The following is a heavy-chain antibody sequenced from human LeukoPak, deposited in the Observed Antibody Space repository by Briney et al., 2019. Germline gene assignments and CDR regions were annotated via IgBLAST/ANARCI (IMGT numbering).Heavy chain of an antibody. CDR3: ARGPVGD. CDR1: GGSFSGYY. CDR2: INHSGST. J-gene: IGHJ4*02. Sequence: SVTLSLTCAVYGGSFSGYYWSWIRQPPGKGLEWIGEINHSGSTNYNPSLKSRVTIAVDTSKNQFSLKLSSVTAADTAVYHCARGPVGDWGQGTLVTVSS. V-gene: IGHV4-34*01.